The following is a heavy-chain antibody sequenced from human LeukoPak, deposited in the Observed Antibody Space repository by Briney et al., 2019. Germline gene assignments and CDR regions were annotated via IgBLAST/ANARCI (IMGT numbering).Heavy chain of an antibody. J-gene: IGHJ4*02. D-gene: IGHD2-15*01. V-gene: IGHV3-23*01. CDR2: ISDTGNT. CDR3: AKAPVTTCRGAFCYPFDY. Sequence: QTGGSLRLSCAASGFTLSSYAMSWVRQAPGKGLEWVSAISDTGNTYHAESVEGRFTIFRDSSKNTLFLQMNRLRPEDSAVYYCAKAPVTTCRGAFCYPFDYWGLGTLVTVSS. CDR1: GFTLSSYA.